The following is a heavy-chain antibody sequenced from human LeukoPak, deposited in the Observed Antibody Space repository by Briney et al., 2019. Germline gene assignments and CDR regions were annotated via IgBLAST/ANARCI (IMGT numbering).Heavy chain of an antibody. D-gene: IGHD3-9*01. CDR2: ISYDGSNK. CDR3: ASGGRILTDHIDY. J-gene: IGHJ4*02. Sequence: PGRSLRLSCAASGFTFSSYAMHWVRQAPGKGLEWVAVISYDGSNKYYADPVKGRFTISRDNSKNTLYLQMNSLRAEDTAVYYCASGGRILTDHIDYWGQGTLVTVSS. V-gene: IGHV3-30-3*01. CDR1: GFTFSSYA.